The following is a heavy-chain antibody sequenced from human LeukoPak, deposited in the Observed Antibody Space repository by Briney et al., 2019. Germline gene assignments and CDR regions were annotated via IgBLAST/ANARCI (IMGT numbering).Heavy chain of an antibody. CDR3: ARVQGHYDY. CDR2: IYHSGST. D-gene: IGHD4-11*01. Sequence: PSETLSLTCTVSGYSISSGYYWGWIRQPPGKGLEWIGSIYHSGSTYYNPSLKSRVTISVDTSKNHFSLKLSSVTAADTALYYCARVQGHYDYWGQGTLVTVSS. CDR1: GYSISSGYY. V-gene: IGHV4-38-2*02. J-gene: IGHJ4*02.